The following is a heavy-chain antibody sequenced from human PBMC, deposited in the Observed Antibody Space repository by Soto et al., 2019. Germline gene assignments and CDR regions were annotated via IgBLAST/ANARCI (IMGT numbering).Heavy chain of an antibody. J-gene: IGHJ6*02. CDR3: ARELARRGMDV. CDR2: MNPNSGNT. CDR1: GYIFTSYD. V-gene: IGHV1-8*01. Sequence: QVQLVQSGAEVKKPGASVNVSCKASGYIFTSYDINWVRQATGQGLEWMGWMNPNSGNTGYAQKFQGRVTMTRNTSIITAYMELSSLRSEDRAVYYCARELARRGMDVWGQGTTVTVSS.